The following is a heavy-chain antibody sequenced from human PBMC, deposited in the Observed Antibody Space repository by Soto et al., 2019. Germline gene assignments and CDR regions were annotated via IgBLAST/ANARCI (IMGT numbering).Heavy chain of an antibody. D-gene: IGHD2-15*01. J-gene: IGHJ4*02. CDR3: ARGHPGDCSGGSCPFFDY. CDR2: MNPNSGNT. V-gene: IGHV1-8*01. CDR1: GYTFTRFD. Sequence: ASVKVSCKASGYTFTRFDINWVRQATGQGLEWMGWMNPNSGNTGYTQKFQGRVTMTRNTSISTTYMELSSLRSEDTAVYYCARGHPGDCSGGSCPFFDYWGQGTRVTVSS.